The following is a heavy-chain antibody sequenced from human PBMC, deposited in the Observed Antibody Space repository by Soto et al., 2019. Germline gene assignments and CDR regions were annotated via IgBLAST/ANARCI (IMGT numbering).Heavy chain of an antibody. Sequence: PSETLSLTCAVYGGSFSGYYWSWIRQPPGKGLEWIGEINHSGSTNYNPSLKSRVTISVDTSKNQFSLKLSSVTAADTAVYYCARGNSGWYWSYYYGMDVWGQGTTVTVSS. CDR2: INHSGST. CDR3: ARGNSGWYWSYYYGMDV. CDR1: GGSFSGYY. D-gene: IGHD6-13*01. J-gene: IGHJ6*02. V-gene: IGHV4-34*01.